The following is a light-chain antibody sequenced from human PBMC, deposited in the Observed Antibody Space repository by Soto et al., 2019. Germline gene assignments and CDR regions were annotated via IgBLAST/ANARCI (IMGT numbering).Light chain of an antibody. CDR3: QHTYITPFT. J-gene: IGKJ5*01. Sequence: DIKFTQAPSFLSASAGDRVTITCRASQSITDYLNWYQQKPGKAPKLLIYAASSLQSGVPSRFSASGSGTDFTLTISRLQPEDFATYFCQHTYITPFTFGQGTRLEIK. CDR2: AAS. CDR1: QSITDY. V-gene: IGKV1-39*01.